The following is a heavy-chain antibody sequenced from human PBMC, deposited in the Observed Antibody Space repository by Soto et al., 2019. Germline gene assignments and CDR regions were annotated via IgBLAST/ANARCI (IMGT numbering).Heavy chain of an antibody. J-gene: IGHJ4*02. D-gene: IGHD3-16*01. CDR2: IFYTGNT. V-gene: IGHV4-59*01. CDR1: GGSINSYF. Sequence: SETLSLTCTVSGGSINSYFWSWILQPPGKGLEWIGHIFYTGNTYYNPSLESRVTISVNTPKKQFSLKLSSVTAADTAVYFCARRLGGGFDYWGLGAPVTAPQ. CDR3: ARRLGGGFDY.